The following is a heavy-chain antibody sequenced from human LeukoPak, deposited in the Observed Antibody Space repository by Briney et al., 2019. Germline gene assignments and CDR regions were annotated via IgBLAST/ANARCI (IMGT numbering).Heavy chain of an antibody. J-gene: IGHJ3*02. V-gene: IGHV4-34*01. CDR3: ARDSTYYYDSSGRDDAFDI. D-gene: IGHD3-22*01. Sequence: SETLSLTCAVYGGSFSGYYWSWIRQPPGKGLEWIGEINHSGSTNYNPSLKSRVTISVDTSKNQFSLELSSVTAADTAVYYCARDSTYYYDSSGRDDAFDIWGQGTMVTVSS. CDR1: GGSFSGYY. CDR2: INHSGST.